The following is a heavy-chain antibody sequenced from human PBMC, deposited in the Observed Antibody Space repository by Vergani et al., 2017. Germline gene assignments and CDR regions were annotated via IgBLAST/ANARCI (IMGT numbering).Heavy chain of an antibody. CDR2: ISGSGGST. CDR3: ANGESSSSTPYYFDY. CDR1: GFTFSSYA. J-gene: IGHJ4*02. V-gene: IGHV3-23*01. D-gene: IGHD6-6*01. Sequence: EVQLLESGGGLVQPGGSLRLSCAASGFTFSSYAMSWVRQAPGKGLEWVSAISGSGGSTYYADSVKGRFTISRDNSKNTPYLQMNSLRAEDTAVYYCANGESSSSTPYYFDYWGQGTLVTVSS.